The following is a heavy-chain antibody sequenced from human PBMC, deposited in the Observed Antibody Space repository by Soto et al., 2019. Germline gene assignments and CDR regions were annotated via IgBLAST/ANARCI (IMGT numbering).Heavy chain of an antibody. V-gene: IGHV3-9*01. CDR1: VFTFDDYA. CDR3: AKGARGSNFYGMDV. CDR2: ISWNSGSI. D-gene: IGHD3-10*01. Sequence: PVGSLRLSCASSVFTFDDYAMHCVRLSPGKGLEWVSGISWNSGSIGYADSVKGRFTISRDNAKNSLYLQMNSLRAEDTALYYCAKGARGSNFYGMDVWGQGTTVTLSS. J-gene: IGHJ6*01.